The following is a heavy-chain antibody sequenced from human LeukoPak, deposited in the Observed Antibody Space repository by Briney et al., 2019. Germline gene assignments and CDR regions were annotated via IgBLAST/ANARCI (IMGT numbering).Heavy chain of an antibody. CDR1: GGSISNYS. V-gene: IGHV4-59*01. J-gene: IGHJ3*02. D-gene: IGHD5-18*01. CDR2: IYYSGST. Sequence: SETLSLTCTVSGGSISNYSWSWIRQPPGKGLEWIGYIYYSGSTNYNPSLESRLTISVDTSKNQFSLKLSSVTAADTAVYYCARSGYSYGADAFDIWGQGTMVTVSS. CDR3: ARSGYSYGADAFDI.